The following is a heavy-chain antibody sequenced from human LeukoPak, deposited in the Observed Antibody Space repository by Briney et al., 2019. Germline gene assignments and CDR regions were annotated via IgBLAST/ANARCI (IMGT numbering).Heavy chain of an antibody. D-gene: IGHD3-10*01. CDR1: GGSFSGYY. CDR2: INHSGST. V-gene: IGHV4-34*01. Sequence: SETLSLTCAVYGGSFSGYYWSWIRQPPGKGLEWIGEINHSGSTNYNPSLKSRVTISVDTSKNQFSLKLSSVTAADTAVYYYATGGMVRNWFDPWGQGTLVTVSS. J-gene: IGHJ5*02. CDR3: ATGGMVRNWFDP.